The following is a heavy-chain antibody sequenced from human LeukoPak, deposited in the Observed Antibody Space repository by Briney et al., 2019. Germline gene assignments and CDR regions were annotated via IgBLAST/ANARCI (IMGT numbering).Heavy chain of an antibody. V-gene: IGHV4-59*11. CDR1: GGSISSHY. J-gene: IGHJ5*02. CDR2: IYYSGTT. D-gene: IGHD1-26*01. Sequence: SETLSLTCTVSGGSISSHYWSWIRQPPGKGLEWVGYIYYSGTTNYNPSLKSRVTISVDTSKNQCSLKLSSVTAADTAVYYCARDGMRSFDPWGQGTLVTVSS. CDR3: ARDGMRSFDP.